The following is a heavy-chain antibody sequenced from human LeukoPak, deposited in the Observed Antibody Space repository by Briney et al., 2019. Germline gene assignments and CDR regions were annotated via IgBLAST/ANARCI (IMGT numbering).Heavy chain of an antibody. CDR3: AREMGWNYGDY. V-gene: IGHV3-7*05. Sequence: GGSLRLSCAASGFTFSSYWMTWGRQAPGKGLEWVATIKKDESEKYYVDSVKGRFTISRDNAKNSLYLQMNSLRAEDTAVYYCAREMGWNYGDYWGQGTLVTVSS. CDR1: GFTFSSYW. J-gene: IGHJ4*02. CDR2: IKKDESEK. D-gene: IGHD1-7*01.